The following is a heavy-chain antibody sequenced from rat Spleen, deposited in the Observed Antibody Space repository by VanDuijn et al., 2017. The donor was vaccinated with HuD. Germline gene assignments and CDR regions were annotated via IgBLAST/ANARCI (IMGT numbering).Heavy chain of an antibody. J-gene: IGHJ1*01. Sequence: EVQLVESGGGLVQPGRSMKLSCAASGFTFSNYGMAWVRQAPKKGLEWVAYISYDGGSTYYRDSVKGRFTISRDNAKSTPYLQMDSRRSEDTASYYCASTEALGYFDFGGPGTMVTVSS. V-gene: IGHV5-25*01. D-gene: IGHD1-11*01. CDR2: ISYDGGST. CDR1: GFTFSNYG. CDR3: ASTEALGYFDF.